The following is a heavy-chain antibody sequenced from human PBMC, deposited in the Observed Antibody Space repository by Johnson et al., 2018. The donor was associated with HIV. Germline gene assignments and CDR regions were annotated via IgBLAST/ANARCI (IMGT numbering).Heavy chain of an antibody. CDR2: ISWDSFTI. J-gene: IGHJ3*02. CDR1: GFTFHKYA. V-gene: IGHV3-9*01. D-gene: IGHD3-10*01. Sequence: VQLVESGGGVVQPGRSLRLSCAASGFTFHKYAMHWVRQTPGQGLDWVSGISWDSFTIGYADSVKGRFTISRDNAKNSLYLQMNSLRAEDTAVYYCARDLEFGPRLSAFDIWGQGTMVTVSS. CDR3: ARDLEFGPRLSAFDI.